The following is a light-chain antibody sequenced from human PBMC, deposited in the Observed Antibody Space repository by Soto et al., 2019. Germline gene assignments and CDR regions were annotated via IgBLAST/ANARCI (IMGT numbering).Light chain of an antibody. V-gene: IGKV1-17*01. CDR2: AAS. Sequence: DIQMTQSPSSLSASVGDRVTITCRASQGIGNDLGWHQQKPGKAPKRLIYAASSLQSGVPSRFSGSESGTEFTLTISSLQPEDFATYYCQQYNSYPLTFGGGTKVEVK. CDR1: QGIGND. J-gene: IGKJ4*01. CDR3: QQYNSYPLT.